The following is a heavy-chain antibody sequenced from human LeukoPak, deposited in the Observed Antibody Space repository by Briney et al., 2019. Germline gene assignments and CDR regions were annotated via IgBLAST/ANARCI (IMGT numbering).Heavy chain of an antibody. CDR2: IYTSGST. CDR3: ARQTYYLANRFDP. J-gene: IGHJ5*02. V-gene: IGHV4-4*09. Sequence: PSETLSLTCTVSGGSISSYYWSWIRQPPGKGLEWIGYIYTSGSTNYNPSLKSRVTISVDTSKNQFSLKLSSVTAADTAVYYCARQTYYLANRFDPWGQGTLVTVSS. D-gene: IGHD3-10*01. CDR1: GGSISSYY.